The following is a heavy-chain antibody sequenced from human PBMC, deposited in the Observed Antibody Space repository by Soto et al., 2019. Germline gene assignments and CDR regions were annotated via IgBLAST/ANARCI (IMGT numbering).Heavy chain of an antibody. V-gene: IGHV4-4*02. CDR1: SGSISSSNW. D-gene: IGHD3-3*01. J-gene: IGHJ3*02. Sequence: QVQLQESGPGLVKPSGTLSLTCAVSSGSISSSNWWSWVRQPPGKGLEWIGEIYHSGSTNYNPPLKSRVPISVDKSKHQSSLNLRSVTAADTAVYYCARAAEYYDFWTVGAFDIWGQGTMVTVSS. CDR3: ARAAEYYDFWTVGAFDI. CDR2: IYHSGST.